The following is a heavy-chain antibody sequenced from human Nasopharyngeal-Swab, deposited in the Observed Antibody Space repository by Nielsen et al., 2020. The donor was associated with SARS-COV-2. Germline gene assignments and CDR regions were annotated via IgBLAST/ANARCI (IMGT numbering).Heavy chain of an antibody. V-gene: IGHV4-59*01. CDR2: IYYSGST. CDR3: ARDGWLAPSWYYGMDV. Sequence: SETLSLTCTVSGGSIRSYYWSWIRQPPGKGLEWIGYIYYSGSTNYNPSLKSRVTISVDTSKNQFSLKLSSVTAADTAVYYCARDGWLAPSWYYGMDVWGQGTTVTVSS. CDR1: GGSIRSYY. J-gene: IGHJ6*02. D-gene: IGHD6-19*01.